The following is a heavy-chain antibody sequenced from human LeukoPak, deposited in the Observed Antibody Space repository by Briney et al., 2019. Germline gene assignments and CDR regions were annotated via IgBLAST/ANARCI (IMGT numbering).Heavy chain of an antibody. Sequence: ASVKVSCKASGYTFIGSYMHWVRQAPGQGLEWMGRIKAKSGGTNYAQKFQDRVTMTRDTSISTAYMELSRLRSDDTADYYCARVRGSGIYGMDVWGQGTTVTVSS. V-gene: IGHV1-2*06. J-gene: IGHJ6*02. CDR3: ARVRGSGIYGMDV. D-gene: IGHD3-10*01. CDR1: GYTFIGSY. CDR2: IKAKSGGT.